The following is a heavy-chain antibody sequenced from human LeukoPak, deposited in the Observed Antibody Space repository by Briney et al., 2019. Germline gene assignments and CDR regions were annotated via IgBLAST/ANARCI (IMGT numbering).Heavy chain of an antibody. J-gene: IGHJ4*02. CDR3: ARRRYSGYDLFDY. Sequence: ASVKVSCKVSGYTLTELSMHWVRQAPGKGLEWMGGFDPEDGETFYAQKFQGRVTITADKSTSTAYMELSSLRSEDTAVYYCARRRYSGYDLFDYWGQGTLVTVSS. CDR1: GYTLTELS. D-gene: IGHD5-12*01. CDR2: FDPEDGET. V-gene: IGHV1-24*01.